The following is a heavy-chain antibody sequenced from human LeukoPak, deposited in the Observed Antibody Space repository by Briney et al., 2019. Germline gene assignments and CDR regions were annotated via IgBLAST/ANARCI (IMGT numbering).Heavy chain of an antibody. Sequence: GGSLRLSCAASGFTVSSNYMSWVRQAPGKGLEWVSGISWNSGSIGYADSVKGRFTISRDNAKNSLYLQMNSLRAEDTALYYCAKEGRRGPGLHFDYWGQGTLVTVSS. V-gene: IGHV3-9*01. D-gene: IGHD5-24*01. CDR1: GFTVSSNY. CDR2: ISWNSGSI. J-gene: IGHJ4*02. CDR3: AKEGRRGPGLHFDY.